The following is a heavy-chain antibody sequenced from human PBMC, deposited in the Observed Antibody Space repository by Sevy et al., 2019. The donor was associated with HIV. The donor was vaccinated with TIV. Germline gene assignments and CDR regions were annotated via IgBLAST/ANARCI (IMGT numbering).Heavy chain of an antibody. D-gene: IGHD6-13*01. J-gene: IGHJ6*02. CDR3: ASSSSWSFYYYYGMDV. CDR1: GGSISSSSYY. V-gene: IGHV4-39*01. Sequence: SETLSLTCTVSGGSISSSSYYWGWIRQPPGKGLEWIGGIYYSGSTYYNPSLKSRVTISVDTSKNQFSLKLGSVTAADTAVYYCASSSSWSFYYYYGMDVWGQGTTVTVSS. CDR2: IYYSGST.